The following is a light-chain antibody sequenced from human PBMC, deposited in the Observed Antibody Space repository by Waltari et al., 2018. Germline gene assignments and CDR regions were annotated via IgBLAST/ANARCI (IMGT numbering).Light chain of an antibody. J-gene: IGLJ1*01. CDR2: DVS. CDR1: TSDVGGYNY. V-gene: IGLV2-14*03. Sequence: QSALTQPASVSGSPGQSITISCTGTTSDVGGYNYVSWYQQHPGKAPELMIYDVSKRPSGIADCFSVSNSCNTASLTISGLQTEYEADYYCSSYSRSSTFYGFWTGTKVTVL. CDR3: SSYSRSSTFYG.